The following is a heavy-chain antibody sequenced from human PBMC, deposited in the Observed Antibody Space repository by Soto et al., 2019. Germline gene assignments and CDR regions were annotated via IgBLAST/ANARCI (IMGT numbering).Heavy chain of an antibody. CDR2: IIPIFGTA. CDR3: ARDGNSGSYYTPRDYYYGMDV. V-gene: IGHV1-69*01. Sequence: QVQLVQSGAEVKKPGSSVKVSCKASGGTFSSYAISWVRQAPGQGLEWMGGIIPIFGTANYAQTFQGRVTITAGESTSTAYMELSSLRSEDTAVYYCARDGNSGSYYTPRDYYYGMDVWGQGTTVTVSS. CDR1: GGTFSSYA. D-gene: IGHD1-26*01. J-gene: IGHJ6*02.